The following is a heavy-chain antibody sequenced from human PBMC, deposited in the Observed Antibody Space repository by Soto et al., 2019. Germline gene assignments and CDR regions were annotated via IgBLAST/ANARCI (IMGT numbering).Heavy chain of an antibody. J-gene: IGHJ4*02. Sequence: GRSLRLSCAASGFTFDDYAMHWVRQAPGKGLEWVSGISWNSGSIGYADSVKGRFTISRDNAKNSLYLQMNSLRAEDTALYYCAKDMLSGSGSYYTLYFDYWGQGTLVTVSS. CDR2: ISWNSGSI. CDR3: AKDMLSGSGSYYTLYFDY. CDR1: GFTFDDYA. V-gene: IGHV3-9*01. D-gene: IGHD3-10*01.